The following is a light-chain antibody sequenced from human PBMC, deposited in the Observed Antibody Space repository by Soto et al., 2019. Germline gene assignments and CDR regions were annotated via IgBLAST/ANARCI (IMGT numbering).Light chain of an antibody. CDR1: SSDVGGYNY. Sequence: QSVLTQPASVSGSPGQSITISCTGTSSDVGGYNYASWYQQHPGKAPKLMIYDVSNRPSGVSNRFSGSKSGNTASLTISGLQAEDEADYYCSSYTSSSPPYVFGTGTRSPS. V-gene: IGLV2-14*01. J-gene: IGLJ1*01. CDR2: DVS. CDR3: SSYTSSSPPYV.